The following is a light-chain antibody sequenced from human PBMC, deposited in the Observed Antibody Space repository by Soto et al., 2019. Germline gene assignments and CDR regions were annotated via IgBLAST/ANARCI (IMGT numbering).Light chain of an antibody. CDR2: AAS. J-gene: IGKJ3*01. V-gene: IGKV1-9*01. CDR3: QQLNSYPT. CDR1: QGISSY. Sequence: DIQLTQSPSFLSASVGDRVTITCRASQGISSYLAWYQQKPGKAPNLLIYAASTLQSGVPSRFSGSGSVAEFTLTISSLQPEDFATYYCQQLNSYPTFVPGTKVDIK.